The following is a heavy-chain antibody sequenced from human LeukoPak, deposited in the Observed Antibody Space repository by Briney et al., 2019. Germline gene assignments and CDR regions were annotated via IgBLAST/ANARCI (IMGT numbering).Heavy chain of an antibody. D-gene: IGHD3-9*01. Sequence: PGGSLRLSCAASGFTFSSYSMNWVRQAPGKGLEWVSSISSSSSYIYYADSVKGRFTISRDNSKNTLYLQMNSLRAEDTAVYYCARDRALLRYFDWSSHNWFDPWGQGTLVTVSS. V-gene: IGHV3-21*01. CDR2: ISSSSSYI. J-gene: IGHJ5*02. CDR3: ARDRALLRYFDWSSHNWFDP. CDR1: GFTFSSYS.